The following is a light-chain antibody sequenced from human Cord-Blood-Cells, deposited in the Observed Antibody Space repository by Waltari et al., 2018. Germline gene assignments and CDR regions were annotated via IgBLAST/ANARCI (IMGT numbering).Light chain of an antibody. CDR1: SSDVGGYNN. CDR3: SSYTSSSTYV. Sequence: QSALTQPASVSGCPGQSITISCTGTSSDVGGYNNVSWYQQHPAKAPKLMIYEVSNRPSGVSNRFSGSKSGNTASLTISGLQAEDEADYYCSSYTSSSTYVFGTGTKVTVL. J-gene: IGLJ1*01. V-gene: IGLV2-14*01. CDR2: EVS.